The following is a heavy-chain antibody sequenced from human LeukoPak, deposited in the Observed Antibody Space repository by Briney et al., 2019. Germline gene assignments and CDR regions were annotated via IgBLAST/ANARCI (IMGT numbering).Heavy chain of an antibody. CDR3: ARTHDSSGYYYAGGLDY. CDR2: IIPILGIA. V-gene: IGHV1-69*02. CDR1: GGTFSSYT. D-gene: IGHD3-22*01. J-gene: IGHJ4*02. Sequence: ASVKVSCKASGGTFSSYTISWVRQAPGQGLEWMGRIIPILGIANYAQKFQGRVTITADESTSTAYMELSSLRSEDTAVYYCARTHDSSGYYYAGGLDYWGQGTLVTVSS.